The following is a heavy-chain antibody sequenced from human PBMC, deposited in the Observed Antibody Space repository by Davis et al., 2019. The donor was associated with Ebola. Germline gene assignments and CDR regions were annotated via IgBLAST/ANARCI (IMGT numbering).Heavy chain of an antibody. CDR2: ISYDGSNK. Sequence: GESLKISCAASGFTFSSYAMHWVRQAPGKGLEWVAVISYDGSNKYYADSVKGRFTISRDNSKNTLYLQMNSLRAEDTAVYYCARDNGVVGAILGYWGQGTLVTVSS. J-gene: IGHJ4*02. V-gene: IGHV3-30-3*01. CDR1: GFTFSSYA. D-gene: IGHD1-26*01. CDR3: ARDNGVVGAILGY.